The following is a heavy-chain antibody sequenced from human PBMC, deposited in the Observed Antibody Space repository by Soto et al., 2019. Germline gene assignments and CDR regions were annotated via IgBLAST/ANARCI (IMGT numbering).Heavy chain of an antibody. CDR1: GGSSSSTNW. CDR3: AFPATADFDY. D-gene: IGHD6-13*01. Sequence: KPSETLSRTCAVSGGSSSSTNWWTWVRQSPGRGLEWIGEIYHSGTTNYSPPLKSRVNIAVDMSTNHLSLTLISVTAADTAVYYCAFPATADFDYWGKGILVTVSS. J-gene: IGHJ4*02. CDR2: IYHSGTT. V-gene: IGHV4-4*02.